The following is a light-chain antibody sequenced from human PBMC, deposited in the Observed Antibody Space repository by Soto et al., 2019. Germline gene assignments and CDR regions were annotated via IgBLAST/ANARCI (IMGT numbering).Light chain of an antibody. CDR3: QQRSNWPLT. J-gene: IGKJ4*01. Sequence: EIVLTQSPATLSLSPGERATLSCRASQSVSSYLAWYQQKPGQAPRLLIYDASNRATGIPARFSGRRSGTDFPLTITSLEPEDFAVYYCQQRSNWPLTFGGGTKVQIK. V-gene: IGKV3-11*01. CDR1: QSVSSY. CDR2: DAS.